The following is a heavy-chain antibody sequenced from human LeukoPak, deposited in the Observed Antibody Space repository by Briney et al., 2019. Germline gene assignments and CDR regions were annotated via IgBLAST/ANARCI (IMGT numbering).Heavy chain of an antibody. J-gene: IGHJ6*04. CDR2: ISSSGSTI. D-gene: IGHD2-21*01. CDR3: ARDKGFLYYYYGMDV. V-gene: IGHV3-48*03. CDR1: GFTFSSYE. Sequence: GGSLRLSCAASGFTFSSYEMNWVRQAPGKGLEWVSYISSSGSTIYYADSVKGRFTISRGNAKNSLYLQMNSLRAEDTAVYYCARDKGFLYYYYGMDVWGKGTTVTVSS.